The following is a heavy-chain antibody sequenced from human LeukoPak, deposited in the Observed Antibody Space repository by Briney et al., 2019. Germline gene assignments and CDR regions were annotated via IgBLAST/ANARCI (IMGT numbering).Heavy chain of an antibody. Sequence: PGGSLRLSCSPSGFTLSSYSMNWGPEAPGEGQEWVSSISSSSSHIYYAASVEGRFTISRDNAKNSLYLQMNSLRGEDTAVYYCARDEVANTLDYWGQGTLVTVSS. J-gene: IGHJ4*02. CDR3: ARDEVANTLDY. D-gene: IGHD5-24*01. V-gene: IGHV3-21*01. CDR1: GFTLSSYS. CDR2: ISSSSSHI.